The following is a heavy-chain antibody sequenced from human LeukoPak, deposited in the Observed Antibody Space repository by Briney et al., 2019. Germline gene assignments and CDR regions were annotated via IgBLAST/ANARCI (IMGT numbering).Heavy chain of an antibody. V-gene: IGHV3-7*05. J-gene: IGHJ3*02. CDR3: ARGFLAVDEDAFDI. Sequence: GGSLRLSCAASGFTFSRYWMSWVRQAQGKGLERVANIKQDGSEKYYVDSVKGRFTISRDNAKNSLYLQMNSLRAEDTAVYYCARGFLAVDEDAFDIWGQGTMVTVSS. D-gene: IGHD6-19*01. CDR1: GFTFSRYW. CDR2: IKQDGSEK.